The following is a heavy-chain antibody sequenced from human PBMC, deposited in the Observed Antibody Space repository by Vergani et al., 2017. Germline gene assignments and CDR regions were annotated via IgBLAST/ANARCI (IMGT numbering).Heavy chain of an antibody. CDR1: GYSFTSYW. CDR2: SYPGDSDT. V-gene: IGHV5-51*01. J-gene: IGHJ4*02. D-gene: IGHD6-19*01. Sequence: EVQLVQSGAEVKKPGESLKISCKGSGYSFTSYWIGWVRQMPGKGLEWMGISYPGDSDTRYSPSFQGQVTISADKSISTAYLQWSSLKASDTAMYYCARLIAVAGTNHYYFDYWGQGTLVTVSS. CDR3: ARLIAVAGTNHYYFDY.